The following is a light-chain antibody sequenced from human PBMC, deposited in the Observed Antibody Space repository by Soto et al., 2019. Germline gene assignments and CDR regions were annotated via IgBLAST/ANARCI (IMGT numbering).Light chain of an antibody. J-gene: IGKJ4*01. CDR1: QPISSW. CDR2: PAS. V-gene: IGKV1-12*01. CDR3: QQTYSDIS. Sequence: DIQMTQSPSSISASVGDRVTITCRASQPISSWLAWYQQVPGQAPYLLIYPASTLQSGVPSRFSGSGSGTDFTLTINSLQPEDFASYHCQQTYSDISFGGGTKV.